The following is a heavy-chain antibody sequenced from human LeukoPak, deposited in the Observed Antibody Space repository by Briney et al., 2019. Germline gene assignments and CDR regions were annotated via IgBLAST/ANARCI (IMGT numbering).Heavy chain of an antibody. D-gene: IGHD5-18*01. CDR3: ADLAVQLWVLPKDLQH. CDR1: GYTLTELS. Sequence: ASVKVSCKVSGYTLTELSMHWVRQAPGKGLEWMGGFDPEDGETIYAQKFQGRVTMTEDTSTDTGYMELSSLKSEDTAVYYGADLAVQLWVLPKDLQHWGQGTLVTVSS. CDR2: FDPEDGET. V-gene: IGHV1-24*01. J-gene: IGHJ1*01.